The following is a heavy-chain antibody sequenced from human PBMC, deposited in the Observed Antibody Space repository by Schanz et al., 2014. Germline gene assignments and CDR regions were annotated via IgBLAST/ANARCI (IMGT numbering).Heavy chain of an antibody. Sequence: PGGSLRLSCAASGITFSSHSFNWVRQAPGKGLEWVSGITGASDHIDYAESVKGRFTISRDNAKNSLYLEMNSLRAEDTALYYCARDRRNADLDYWGQGTLVTVSS. V-gene: IGHV3-21*01. D-gene: IGHD1-1*01. CDR2: ITGASDHI. CDR1: GITFSSHS. CDR3: ARDRRNADLDY. J-gene: IGHJ4*02.